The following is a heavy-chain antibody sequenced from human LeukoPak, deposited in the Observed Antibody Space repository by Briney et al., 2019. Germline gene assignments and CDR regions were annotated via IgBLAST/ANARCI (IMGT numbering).Heavy chain of an antibody. CDR1: GFTFSSSW. J-gene: IGHJ6*04. Sequence: GGSLRLSCAASGFTFSSSWMSWVRQAPGKGLEWVANINQNESEKYYVDSVKGRFTISRDNAKNSLYLQMNSLRAEDTAVYYCAELGITMIGGVWGKGTTVTISS. CDR2: INQNESEK. D-gene: IGHD3-10*02. V-gene: IGHV3-7*01. CDR3: AELGITMIGGV.